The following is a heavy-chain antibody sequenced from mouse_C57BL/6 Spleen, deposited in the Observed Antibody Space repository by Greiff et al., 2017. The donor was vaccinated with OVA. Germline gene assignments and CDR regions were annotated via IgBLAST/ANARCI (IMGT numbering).Heavy chain of an antibody. CDR2: ISSGSGTI. CDR3: ARDYGNC. V-gene: IGHV5-17*01. D-gene: IGHD2-1*01. J-gene: IGHJ3*01. CDR1: GFTFSDYG. Sequence: EVKVVESGGGLVKPGGSLKLSCAASGFTFSDYGMHWVRQAPEKGLEWVAYISSGSGTIYYADTVKGRFTISRDNAKNTLFLQMTSLRSEDTAMYYCARDYGNCWGQGTLVTVSA.